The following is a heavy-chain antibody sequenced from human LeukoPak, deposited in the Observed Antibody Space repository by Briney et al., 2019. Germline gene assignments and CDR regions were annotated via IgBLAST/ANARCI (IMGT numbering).Heavy chain of an antibody. CDR2: IYPGDSDT. CDR1: GYSFTSYW. Sequence: GESLKISCKGSGYSFTSYWIGWVRQMPGKGLEWMGIIYPGDSDTRYSPSFQGQVTISADKSICTAYLQWSSLKGSDTAMYDCARHLSGSSWPFDYWGQGTLVNVSS. CDR3: ARHLSGSSWPFDY. J-gene: IGHJ4*02. V-gene: IGHV5-51*01. D-gene: IGHD6-13*01.